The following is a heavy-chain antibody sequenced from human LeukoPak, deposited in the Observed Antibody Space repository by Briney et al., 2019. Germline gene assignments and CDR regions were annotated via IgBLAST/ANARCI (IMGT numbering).Heavy chain of an antibody. J-gene: IGHJ3*02. Sequence: GGSLRLSCAASGFTFSSYGMHWVREAPGKGLEWVAFIRYDGSNKYYADSVKGRFTISRDNSKNTLYLQMNSLRAEDTAVYYCARLYDFWSGSEGAFDIWGQGTMVTVSS. V-gene: IGHV3-30*02. CDR3: ARLYDFWSGSEGAFDI. CDR2: IRYDGSNK. CDR1: GFTFSSYG. D-gene: IGHD3-3*01.